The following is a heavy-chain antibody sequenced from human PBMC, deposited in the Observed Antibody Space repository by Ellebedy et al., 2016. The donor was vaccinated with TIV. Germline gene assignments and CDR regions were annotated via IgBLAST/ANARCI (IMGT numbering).Heavy chain of an antibody. J-gene: IGHJ5*02. Sequence: GESLKISXAASGFTFSSYAMSWVRQAPGKGLEWVSAISGSGGSTYYADSVKGRFTISRDNSKNTLYLQMNSLRAEDTAVYYCAKDTLGYYGSGSIHLYNWFDPWGQGTLVTVSS. CDR3: AKDTLGYYGSGSIHLYNWFDP. CDR2: ISGSGGST. V-gene: IGHV3-23*01. D-gene: IGHD3-10*01. CDR1: GFTFSSYA.